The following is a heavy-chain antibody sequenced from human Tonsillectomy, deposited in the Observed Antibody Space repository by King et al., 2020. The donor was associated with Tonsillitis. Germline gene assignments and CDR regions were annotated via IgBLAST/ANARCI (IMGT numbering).Heavy chain of an antibody. CDR3: AKHVRADRGRGVTDY. CDR2: ISGSGGIT. V-gene: IGHV3-23*04. J-gene: IGHJ4*02. D-gene: IGHD3-10*01. CDR1: GFTFSSYA. Sequence: VQLVESGGGLVQPGGSLRLSCAASGFTFSSYAMSWVRQAPGKGLEWVSGISGSGGITYYADSVKGRFTISRDNSKNTLYLQMNSLRDEDTAVYYCAKHVRADRGRGVTDYWGQGTLVTVSS.